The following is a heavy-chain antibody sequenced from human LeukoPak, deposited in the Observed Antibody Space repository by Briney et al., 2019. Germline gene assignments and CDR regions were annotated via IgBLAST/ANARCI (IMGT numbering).Heavy chain of an antibody. CDR3: AKVRTLVWFGEFAY. J-gene: IGHJ4*02. Sequence: PGGSLRLSCTASGFIFGDYAMSWVRQAPGKGLEWVSAISGSGGATYYADSVKGRFTISRDNSKNTLYLQMNSLRADDTAVYYCAKVRTLVWFGEFAYWGQGTLVTVSS. CDR1: GFIFGDYA. V-gene: IGHV3-23*01. CDR2: ISGSGGAT. D-gene: IGHD3-10*01.